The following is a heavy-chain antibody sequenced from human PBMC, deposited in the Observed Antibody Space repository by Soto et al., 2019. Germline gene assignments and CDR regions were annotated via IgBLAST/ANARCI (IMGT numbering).Heavy chain of an antibody. Sequence: QVQLRESGPGHVKPSQTLSLTCSVSGGSIINGGYYWSWIRQHPGRGLEWIGYIYYTGNSYYNPSLKSRVSISIDTSKNQFSLNLRSVSGADTALYYCARANAKGLGGVIVIPKEYDEWGQGTLVTVSS. CDR1: GGSIINGGYY. CDR2: IYYTGNS. CDR3: ARANAKGLGGVIVIPKEYDE. J-gene: IGHJ4*02. V-gene: IGHV4-31*03. D-gene: IGHD3-16*02.